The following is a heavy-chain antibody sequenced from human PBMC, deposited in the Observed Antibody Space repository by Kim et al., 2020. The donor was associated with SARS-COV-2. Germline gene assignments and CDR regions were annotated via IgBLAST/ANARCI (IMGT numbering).Heavy chain of an antibody. V-gene: IGHV4-59*13. J-gene: IGHJ6*02. D-gene: IGHD3-3*01. Sequence: SETLSLTCTVSGGSISSYYWSWIRQPPGKGLEWIGYIYYSGSTNYNPSLKSRVTISVDTSKNQFSLKLSSVTAADTAVYYCARDSADFWSGYYGYYGMDVWGQGTTVTVSS. CDR1: GGSISSYY. CDR2: IYYSGST. CDR3: ARDSADFWSGYYGYYGMDV.